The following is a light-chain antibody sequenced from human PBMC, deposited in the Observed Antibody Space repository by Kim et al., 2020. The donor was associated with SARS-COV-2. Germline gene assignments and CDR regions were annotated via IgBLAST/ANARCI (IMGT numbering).Light chain of an antibody. J-gene: IGLJ2*01. CDR2: KDS. V-gene: IGLV3-25*03. CDR1: ALPKQY. Sequence: PGQTARITCSGDALPKQYAYWYHQKPGQAPVLVIYKDSERPSGIPERFSGSSSGTTVTLTISGVQAEDEADYYCQSADSSGTYVVFGGGTQLTVL. CDR3: QSADSSGTYVV.